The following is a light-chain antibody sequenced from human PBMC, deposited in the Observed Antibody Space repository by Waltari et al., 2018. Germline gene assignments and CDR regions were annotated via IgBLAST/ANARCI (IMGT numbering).Light chain of an antibody. Sequence: DIQMTQSPSSLSASVGDRVTITCRASQTINTYLNWYQKKPGNAPKLRIYAASNLHSGVPSRFSGSGSGTAFTLTISSLQPEDFATYYCQQNYSNIIAFGQGTRLDFK. CDR1: QTINTY. CDR3: QQNYSNIIA. CDR2: AAS. V-gene: IGKV1-39*01. J-gene: IGKJ5*01.